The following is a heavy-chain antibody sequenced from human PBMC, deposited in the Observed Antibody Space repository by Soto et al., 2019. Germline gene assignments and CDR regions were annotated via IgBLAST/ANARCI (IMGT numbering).Heavy chain of an antibody. CDR2: IYYSGST. CDR3: ARDLFKSSWYGDYYYYGMDV. Sequence: PSETLSLTCTVSGGSISSGGYYWSWIRQHPGKGLEWIGYIYYSGSTYYNPSLKSRVTISVDTSKNQFSLKLSSVTAADTAVYYRARDLFKSSWYGDYYYYGMDVWGQGTTVTVSS. CDR1: GGSISSGGYY. J-gene: IGHJ6*02. V-gene: IGHV4-31*02. D-gene: IGHD6-13*01.